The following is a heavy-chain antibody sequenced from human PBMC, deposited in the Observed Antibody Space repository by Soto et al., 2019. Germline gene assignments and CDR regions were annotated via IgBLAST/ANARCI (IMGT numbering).Heavy chain of an antibody. J-gene: IGHJ4*02. CDR3: AREVPYGYSRFDY. V-gene: IGHV1-3*01. Sequence: QVHLVQSGAEVKKPGASVKVSCKTSGYTFTNNVIHWVRQAPGQRLEWMGGVNAGNDNTKWSREFQGRLTLTKDTAATTAYMELSSLTSEDTAIYFCAREVPYGYSRFDYWGQGTLVTVSS. CDR1: GYTFTNNV. CDR2: VNAGNDNT. D-gene: IGHD5-18*01.